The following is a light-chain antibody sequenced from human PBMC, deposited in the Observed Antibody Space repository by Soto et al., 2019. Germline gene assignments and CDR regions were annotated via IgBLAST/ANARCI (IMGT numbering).Light chain of an antibody. J-gene: IGKJ1*01. Sequence: DVVMTQSPLSLPVTLGQPASISCRSSQSVVYSDGIAYLTWFQQRPGQSPRRLIYRVSTRDSGVADRFRGSGSGTDFTLKISRVEAEDVGVYYCMQGTHWPPTFGRGTKVEI. V-gene: IGKV2-30*01. CDR1: QSVVYSDGIAY. CDR3: MQGTHWPPT. CDR2: RVS.